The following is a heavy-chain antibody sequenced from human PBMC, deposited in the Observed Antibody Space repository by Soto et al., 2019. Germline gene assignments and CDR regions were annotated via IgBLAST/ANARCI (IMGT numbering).Heavy chain of an antibody. CDR2: IYHSGTT. V-gene: IGHV4-4*02. Sequence: QVQLQESGPGLVKPSGTLSLTCAVSGGSINSSDWWSWVRQPPGKGLEWIGEIYHSGTTNYNPSRKSRATKSLDKSKKQFSLKLSSVTAADAAVYYCRSSTSKSGLYWYFELWGCGTLVTVSS. CDR1: GGSINSSDW. J-gene: IGHJ2*01. D-gene: IGHD4-4*01. CDR3: RSSTSKSGLYWYFEL.